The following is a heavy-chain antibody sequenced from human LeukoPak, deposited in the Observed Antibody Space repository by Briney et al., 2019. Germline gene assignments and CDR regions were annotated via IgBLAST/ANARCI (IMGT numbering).Heavy chain of an antibody. CDR3: AGGGGVVPAVPDY. V-gene: IGHV4-38-2*01. D-gene: IGHD2-2*01. CDR2: IYYSGST. CDR1: GYSISSGYY. Sequence: PSETLSLTCAVSGYSISSGYYWGWIRQPPGKGLEWIGSIYYSGSTYYNPSLKSRVTISVDTSRNQFSLKLSSVSAADTAVYYCAGGGGVVPAVPDYWGQGTLVTVSS. J-gene: IGHJ4*02.